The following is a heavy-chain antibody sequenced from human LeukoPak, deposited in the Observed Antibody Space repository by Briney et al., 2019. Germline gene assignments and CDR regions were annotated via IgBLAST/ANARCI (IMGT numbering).Heavy chain of an antibody. Sequence: PSETLSLTCAVYGGSFSGYYWSWIRQVPGKGLEWLGEINQSGRTNYNPSLKSRVTISVDPSKSQISLNLSFVTATDTAVYYCARGWFGFWHNSYLDDNAFDVWGPGTMVTVSS. CDR2: INQSGRT. CDR3: ARGWFGFWHNSYLDDNAFDV. CDR1: GGSFSGYY. V-gene: IGHV4-34*01. J-gene: IGHJ3*01. D-gene: IGHD3-10*01.